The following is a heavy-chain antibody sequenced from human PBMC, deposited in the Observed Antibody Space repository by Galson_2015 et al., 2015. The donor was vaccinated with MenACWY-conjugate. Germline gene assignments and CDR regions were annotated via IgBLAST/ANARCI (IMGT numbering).Heavy chain of an antibody. CDR1: GGSFSTYY. D-gene: IGHD5-18*01. CDR3: ARGGKGFTYGRYYFGMNV. J-gene: IGHJ6*02. V-gene: IGHV4-34*01. Sequence: ETLSLTCTVSGGSFSTYYWSWIRPPPGRGLGRIGEIFYGGTIKYNPSLKSRVRISEDTPQNPLSPKPRSVTAADSGVYFCARGGKGFTYGRYYFGMNVWGQGTTVTVSS. CDR2: IFYGGTI.